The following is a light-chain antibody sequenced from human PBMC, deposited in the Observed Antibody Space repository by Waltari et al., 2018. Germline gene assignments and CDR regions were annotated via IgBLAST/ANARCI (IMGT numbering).Light chain of an antibody. CDR1: SSDPNTYNY. CDR2: DVS. Sequence: QSALTQPASVSGSPGHSITISCSGTSSDPNTYNYVSWYQQHPGRGPKLIIYDVSHRPSGVVSRFSGSKSGSTASLTISGLQAEDEALYFCSSFISISARVVFGGGTKLTVL. CDR3: SSFISISARVV. V-gene: IGLV2-14*03. J-gene: IGLJ2*01.